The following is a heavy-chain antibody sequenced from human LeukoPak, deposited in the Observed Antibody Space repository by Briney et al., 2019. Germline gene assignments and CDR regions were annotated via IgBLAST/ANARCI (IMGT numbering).Heavy chain of an antibody. J-gene: IGHJ4*02. Sequence: GGSLRLSCAASGFTFSSYWMSWVRQAPGNGLEWAANIKQDGSEKYYVDSVKGRFTISRDNAKNSLYLQLNSLRAEDTAVYYCARSPYTSGWYGVGYWGQGTLVTVSS. D-gene: IGHD6-19*01. CDR3: ARSPYTSGWYGVGY. CDR2: IKQDGSEK. V-gene: IGHV3-7*01. CDR1: GFTFSSYW.